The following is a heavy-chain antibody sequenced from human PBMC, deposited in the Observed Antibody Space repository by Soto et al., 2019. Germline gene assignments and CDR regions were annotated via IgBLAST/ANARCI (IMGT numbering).Heavy chain of an antibody. J-gene: IGHJ6*02. CDR3: ASLEGSSSWYYYYYGMDV. D-gene: IGHD6-13*01. CDR1: GFTFSSYG. Sequence: GGSLRLSCAASGFTFSSYGMHWVRQAPGKGLEWVAVISYDGSNKYYADSVKGRFTISRDNSKNTLYLQMNSLRAEDTAVYYCASLEGSSSWYYYYYGMDVWGQGTTVTVSS. V-gene: IGHV3-30*03. CDR2: ISYDGSNK.